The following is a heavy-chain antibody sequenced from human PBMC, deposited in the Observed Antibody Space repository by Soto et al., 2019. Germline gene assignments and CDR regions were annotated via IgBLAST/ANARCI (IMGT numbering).Heavy chain of an antibody. J-gene: IGHJ5*02. CDR1: GFTLRSYW. V-gene: IGHV3-74*01. Sequence: EVQLVESGGGLVQPGGSLRLSCAASGFTLRSYWMHWVRQAPGKGPMWVSRIDTDGSRTTYADSVKGRFTISRDNAKNMMYLQMNSQRAEDTAVYYCVRDRPHNWFDPWGQGTLVTVSS. CDR2: IDTDGSRT. D-gene: IGHD6-6*01. CDR3: VRDRPHNWFDP.